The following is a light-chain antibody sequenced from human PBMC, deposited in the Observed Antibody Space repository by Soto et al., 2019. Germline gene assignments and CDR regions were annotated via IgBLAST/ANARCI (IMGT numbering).Light chain of an antibody. J-gene: IGKJ2*01. Sequence: DIEMTQSPLSLSVTPGEPASISCRSSQSLLHSNGYNYLDWYLQKPGQSPHLLISSNYNRASGVPDRFSGSGSGTDCTLKISKVEAEDVGVYYCMQALQTPRTCGQGTKLEIK. CDR2: SNY. V-gene: IGKV2-28*01. CDR1: QSLLHSNGYNY. CDR3: MQALQTPRT.